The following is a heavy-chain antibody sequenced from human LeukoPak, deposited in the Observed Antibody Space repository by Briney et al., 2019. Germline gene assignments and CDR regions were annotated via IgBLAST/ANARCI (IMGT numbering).Heavy chain of an antibody. CDR2: ISGSGGST. CDR3: TKSDGYGLIRL. CDR1: GFTFSSYA. J-gene: IGHJ3*01. D-gene: IGHD3-10*01. Sequence: GGSLRLSCAASGFTFSSYAMSWVRQAPGKGLEWVSAISGSGGSTYYADSVKGRFTISRDNSKNTLYLQMNSLRAEDTAAYYCTKSDGYGLIRLCGRGTMVTVSS. V-gene: IGHV3-23*01.